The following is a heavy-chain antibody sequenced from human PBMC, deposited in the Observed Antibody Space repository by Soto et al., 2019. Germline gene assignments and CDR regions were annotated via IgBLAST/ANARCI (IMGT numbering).Heavy chain of an antibody. J-gene: IGHJ4*02. Sequence: PGGSLRLSCAASGFTFRTYAMSWVRQAPGKGLEWVSGISDSASSTYYADSVKGRLTISRDNSKNALYLQMNSLRAEDTAVYFCAKGTKNGVVAVISDIYFDSWGQGALVTVSS. CDR1: GFTFRTYA. V-gene: IGHV3-23*01. CDR2: ISDSASST. CDR3: AKGTKNGVVAVISDIYFDS. D-gene: IGHD2-15*01.